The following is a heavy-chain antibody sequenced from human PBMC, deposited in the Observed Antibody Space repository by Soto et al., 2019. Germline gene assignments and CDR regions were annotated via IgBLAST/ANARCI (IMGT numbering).Heavy chain of an antibody. CDR2: IYYSGST. Sequence: SETLSLTCTVSGGSISSYYWSWIRQPPGKGLEWIGYIYYSGSTNYNPSLKSRVTISVDTSKNQFSLKLSSVTAADTAVYYCARGQLRGYSYGYGMDVWGQGTTVTVSS. D-gene: IGHD5-18*01. V-gene: IGHV4-59*01. CDR1: GGSISSYY. J-gene: IGHJ6*02. CDR3: ARGQLRGYSYGYGMDV.